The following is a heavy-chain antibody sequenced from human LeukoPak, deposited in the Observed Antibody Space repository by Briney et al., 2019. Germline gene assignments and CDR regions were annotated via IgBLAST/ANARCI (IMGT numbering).Heavy chain of an antibody. V-gene: IGHV1-69*02. Sequence: SVKVSCKASGYTFTSYYMHWVRQAPGQGLEWMGRIIPILGIANYAQKFQGRVTITADKSTSTAYMELSSLRSEDTAVYYCAMGVVVPGYYFDYWGQGTLVTVSS. CDR2: IIPILGIA. CDR1: GYTFTSYY. D-gene: IGHD2-2*01. J-gene: IGHJ4*02. CDR3: AMGVVVPGYYFDY.